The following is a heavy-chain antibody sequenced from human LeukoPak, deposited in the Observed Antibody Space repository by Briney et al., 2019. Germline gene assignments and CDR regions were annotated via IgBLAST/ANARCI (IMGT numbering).Heavy chain of an antibody. CDR1: GDSINSYY. CDR3: ARLLHDWFDS. D-gene: IGHD4-11*01. Sequence: ASETLSLTCTVPGDSINSYYWSWIRQPPGQGLEWLGYIYYRGSANYNPSLKSRVTISIDTSKNQFSLKLTSVTAADTAVYYCARLLHDWFDSWGQGTLVTVSS. CDR2: IYYRGSA. J-gene: IGHJ5*01. V-gene: IGHV4-59*08.